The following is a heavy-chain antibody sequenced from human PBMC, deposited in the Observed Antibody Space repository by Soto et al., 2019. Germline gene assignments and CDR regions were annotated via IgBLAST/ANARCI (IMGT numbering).Heavy chain of an antibody. V-gene: IGHV5-51*01. CDR2: IYPGDSDT. CDR3: ARLTNYDILTGYSPHPPGYNWFDP. CDR1: GYSFTSYW. Sequence: GESLKISCKGSGYSFTSYWIGWVRQMPGKGLEWMGIIYPGDSDTRYSPSFQGQVTISADKSISTAYLQWSSLKASDTAMYYCARLTNYDILTGYSPHPPGYNWFDPWGQGTLVTVSS. D-gene: IGHD3-9*01. J-gene: IGHJ5*02.